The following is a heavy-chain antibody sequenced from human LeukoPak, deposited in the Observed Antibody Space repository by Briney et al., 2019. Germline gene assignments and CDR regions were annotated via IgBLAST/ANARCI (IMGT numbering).Heavy chain of an antibody. V-gene: IGHV4-59*12. CDR1: GDSISSYY. J-gene: IGHJ4*02. D-gene: IGHD2-15*01. CDR3: ARDYLLGYCSGGSCSERDY. CDR2: IYYSGST. Sequence: SETLSLTCTVSGDSISSYYWSWIRQPPGKGLEWIGYIYYSGSTNYNPSLKSRVTISVDTSKNQFSLKLSSVTAADTAVYYCARDYLLGYCSGGSCSERDYWGQGTLVTVSS.